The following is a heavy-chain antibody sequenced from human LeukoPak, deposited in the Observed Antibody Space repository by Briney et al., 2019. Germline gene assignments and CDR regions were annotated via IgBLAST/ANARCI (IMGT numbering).Heavy chain of an antibody. V-gene: IGHV3-48*03. CDR1: GFTFSIYE. J-gene: IGHJ4*02. CDR3: ARIRADSSAYYYKYFDF. CDR2: ISSGGGTI. Sequence: PGGSLRLSCAASGFTFSIYEMNWVRQAPGKGLEWVSYISSGGGTIYYADSVKGRFTISRDNAKNSLYLQMNGLRAEDTAVYYCARIRADSSAYYYKYFDFWGQGTLVTVSS. D-gene: IGHD3-22*01.